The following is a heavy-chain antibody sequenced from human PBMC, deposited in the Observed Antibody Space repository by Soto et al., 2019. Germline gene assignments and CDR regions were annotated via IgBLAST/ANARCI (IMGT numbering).Heavy chain of an antibody. CDR3: ARVVILVPTASTHYYYHMDV. D-gene: IGHD2-2*01. V-gene: IGHV1-69*01. CDR1: GGTFSNYA. CDR2: IIPIVGTG. Sequence: QVQLVQSGAEVRKPGSSVTVSCKASGGTFSNYAISWVRQAPGQGLEWMGGIIPIVGTGSYAQKFQGRVTITADEPTTTAYMELTSLRFEDTAVYYCARVVILVPTASTHYYYHMDVWGPGTTVTVSS. J-gene: IGHJ6*02.